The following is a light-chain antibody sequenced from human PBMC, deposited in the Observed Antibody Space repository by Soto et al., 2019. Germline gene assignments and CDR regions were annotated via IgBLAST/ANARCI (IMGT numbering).Light chain of an antibody. J-gene: IGLJ3*02. Sequence: QSVLTQPASVSGSPGQSITISCTGTSSDVGGYNYVSWYQQHPDKAPKLIIYEVNNRPSGVSNRFSGSKSGNTASLIISGLQADDEADYYCCSYSSSGTLRVFGGGTKLTVL. CDR1: SSDVGGYNY. CDR2: EVN. V-gene: IGLV2-14*01. CDR3: CSYSSSGTLRV.